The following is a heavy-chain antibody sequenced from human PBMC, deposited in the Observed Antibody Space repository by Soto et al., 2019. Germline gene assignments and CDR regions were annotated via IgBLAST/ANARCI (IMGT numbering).Heavy chain of an antibody. V-gene: IGHV3-74*01. CDR2: IKGDESSI. D-gene: IGHD3-10*01. J-gene: IGHJ4*02. Sequence: EVQLVESGGGLVQPGGSLRLSCTASGFTFNSHWMHWLRQAPGKGLVWVSRIKGDESSINYADSVKGRFTISRDNAKNTVYLQMNSLRDEETAVYYCARGGLGTYLLDYWGQGALVTASS. CDR1: GFTFNSHW. CDR3: ARGGLGTYLLDY.